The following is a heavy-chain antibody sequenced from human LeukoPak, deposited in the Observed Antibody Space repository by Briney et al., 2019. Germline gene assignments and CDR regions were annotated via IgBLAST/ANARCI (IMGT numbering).Heavy chain of an antibody. CDR3: AKDGLGLDFWSGYPNYFDY. J-gene: IGHJ4*02. CDR1: GFTFSSYG. V-gene: IGHV3-30*02. D-gene: IGHD3-3*01. CDR2: IRYDGSNK. Sequence: GGSLRLSCAASGFTFSSYGMHWVRRAPGKGLEWVAFIRYDGSNKYYADSVKGRFTISRDSSKNTLYLQMNSLRAEDTAVYYCAKDGLGLDFWSGYPNYFDYWGQGTLVTVSS.